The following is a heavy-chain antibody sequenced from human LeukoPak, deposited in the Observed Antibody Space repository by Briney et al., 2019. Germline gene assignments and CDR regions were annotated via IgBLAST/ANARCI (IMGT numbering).Heavy chain of an antibody. CDR1: GFAFSSYW. J-gene: IGHJ4*02. V-gene: IGHV3-7*01. D-gene: IGHD3-22*01. Sequence: GGSLRLSCAASGFAFSSYWMSWVRQAPGKGLEWVASIKQDGSEKYYVDSVKGRFTISRDNAKNSLYLQMNSLRAEDTAVYYCARSYYYDSSGYLPDYWGQGTLVTVSS. CDR2: IKQDGSEK. CDR3: ARSYYYDSSGYLPDY.